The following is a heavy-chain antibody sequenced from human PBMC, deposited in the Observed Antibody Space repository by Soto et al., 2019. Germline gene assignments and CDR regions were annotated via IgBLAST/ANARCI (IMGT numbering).Heavy chain of an antibody. CDR1: GFTFSSYA. V-gene: IGHV3-64*01. Sequence: GGSLRLSCAASGFTFSSYAMHWVRQAPGKGLEYVSAISSNGGSTYYANSVKGRFTISRDNSKNTLYLQMGSLRAEDMAVYYCARDFMPGDVVVVAAIGYWGQGTLVTVSS. CDR3: ARDFMPGDVVVVAAIGY. CDR2: ISSNGGST. J-gene: IGHJ4*02. D-gene: IGHD2-15*01.